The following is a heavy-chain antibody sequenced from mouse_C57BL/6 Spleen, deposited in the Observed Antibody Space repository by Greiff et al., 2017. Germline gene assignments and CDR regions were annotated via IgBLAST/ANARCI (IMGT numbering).Heavy chain of an antibody. CDR1: GFTFTDYY. CDR3: ARYTYDYDYYAIDY. CDR2: IRNKAHGYTT. J-gene: IGHJ4*01. V-gene: IGHV7-3*01. D-gene: IGHD2-4*01. Sequence: EVKLVESGGGLVQPGGSLSLSCAASGFTFTDYYMSWVRQPQGKALAWLGFIRNKAHGYTTDYSANVQGRFNISSDNSQSNLYLRRKALSAEDITTDYGARYTYDYDYYAIDYWGKGTSVTVSS.